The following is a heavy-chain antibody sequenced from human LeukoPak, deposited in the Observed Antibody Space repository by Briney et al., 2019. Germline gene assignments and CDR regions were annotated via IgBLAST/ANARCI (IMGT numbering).Heavy chain of an antibody. Sequence: GESLKISCKGSGYSFTNYWIAWVRQMPGKGLEWMGIIYPGDSDTTYSPSFQGQVTISADKSISTAYLEWSSLRASDTAIYYCARQGAAGKYYYYYMDVWGKGTTVTVSS. CDR1: GYSFTNYW. V-gene: IGHV5-51*01. D-gene: IGHD6-13*01. CDR3: ARQGAAGKYYYYYMDV. J-gene: IGHJ6*03. CDR2: IYPGDSDT.